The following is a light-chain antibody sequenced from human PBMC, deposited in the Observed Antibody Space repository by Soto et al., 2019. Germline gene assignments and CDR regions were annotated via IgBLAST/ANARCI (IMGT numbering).Light chain of an antibody. CDR3: QQYGNSPWT. Sequence: EIVMTQSPATLSVSPGERATLSCRASQSVAGRYLAWYQQKPGQAPRLLIYGASSRATGIPDRFSGSGSATDFTLTISRLEPEDFAVYYCQQYGNSPWTFGQGTKVDIK. V-gene: IGKV3-20*01. CDR2: GAS. CDR1: QSVAGRY. J-gene: IGKJ1*01.